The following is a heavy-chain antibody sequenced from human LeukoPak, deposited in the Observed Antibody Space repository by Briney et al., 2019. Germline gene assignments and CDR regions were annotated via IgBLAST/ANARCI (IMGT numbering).Heavy chain of an antibody. Sequence: PSETLSLTCAVYGGSFSGYYWSWIRQPPGKGLEWIGEINHSGSTNYNPSLKSRVTISVDTSKNQFSLKLSSVTAADTAVYYCAREREYCSGGSCRRWFDPWGQGTLVTVSS. CDR1: GGSFSGYY. CDR2: INHSGST. D-gene: IGHD2-15*01. V-gene: IGHV4-34*01. J-gene: IGHJ5*02. CDR3: AREREYCSGGSCRRWFDP.